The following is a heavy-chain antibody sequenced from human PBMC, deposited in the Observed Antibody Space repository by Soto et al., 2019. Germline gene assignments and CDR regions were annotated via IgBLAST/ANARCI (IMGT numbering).Heavy chain of an antibody. Sequence: EVPLLESGGGLVQPGGSLRLSCAASGFTFSSYAMRWVRQAPGKGLEWVSAISGSGGSTYYADSVKGRFTVSRDTSKNTLYLQMNRLRAEDTAVYYCARRGSGSDSDYWGQGTLVTVSS. J-gene: IGHJ4*02. CDR2: ISGSGGST. D-gene: IGHD1-26*01. CDR1: GFTFSSYA. V-gene: IGHV3-23*01. CDR3: ARRGSGSDSDY.